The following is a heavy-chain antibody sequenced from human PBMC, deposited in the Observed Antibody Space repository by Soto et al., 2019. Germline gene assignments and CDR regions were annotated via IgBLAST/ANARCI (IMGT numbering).Heavy chain of an antibody. D-gene: IGHD2-15*01. CDR1: GGSFSGYY. Sequence: PSETLSLTCAVYGGSFSGYYWSWIRQPPGKGLEWIGEINHSGSTNYNPSLESRVTISVDKSKNQFSLKLSSVTAADTAVYRCAIGQRYCSGGSCPRTFLDCWGQGTLVTVSS. CDR2: INHSGST. J-gene: IGHJ4*02. V-gene: IGHV4-34*01. CDR3: AIGQRYCSGGSCPRTFLDC.